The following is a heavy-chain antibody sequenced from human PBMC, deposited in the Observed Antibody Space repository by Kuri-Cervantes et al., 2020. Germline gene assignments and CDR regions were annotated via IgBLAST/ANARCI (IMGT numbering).Heavy chain of an antibody. CDR1: GYSFTSQA. D-gene: IGHD6-13*01. CDR3: AREVIAAAGMGFDP. CDR2: INTGNANA. Sequence: ASVKVSCKASGYSFTSQAMHWVRQAPGQRLEWMGWINTGNANAKYSQNFQGRVTMTRDTSISTAYMELSRLRSDDTAVYYCAREVIAAAGMGFDPWGQGTLVTVSS. J-gene: IGHJ5*02. V-gene: IGHV1-3*04.